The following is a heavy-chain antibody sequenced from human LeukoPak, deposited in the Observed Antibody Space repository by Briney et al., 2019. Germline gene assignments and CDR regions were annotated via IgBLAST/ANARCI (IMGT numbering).Heavy chain of an antibody. CDR2: ISSSGSTI. CDR3: ARAYSYGYDY. CDR1: GFTFSTYE. Sequence: GGSLRLSCAASGFTFSTYEMNWVRQAPGKGLEWVSYISSSGSTIYYADSVKGRFTISRDNAKNSLYLQMNSPRTEDTAVYYCARAYSYGYDYWGQGTLVTVSS. V-gene: IGHV3-48*03. D-gene: IGHD5-18*01. J-gene: IGHJ4*02.